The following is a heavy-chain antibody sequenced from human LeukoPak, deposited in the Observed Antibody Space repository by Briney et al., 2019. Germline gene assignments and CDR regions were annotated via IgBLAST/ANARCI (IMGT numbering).Heavy chain of an antibody. D-gene: IGHD2-2*01. V-gene: IGHV4-59*01. CDR3: ARSWVVPAAPDY. Sequence: SETLSLTCTVSGGSISSYYWSWIRQPPGKGLEWIGYIYYSGSTNYNPSPKSRVTISVDTSKNQFSLKLSSVTAADTAVYYCARSWVVPAAPDYWGQGTLVTVSS. CDR1: GGSISSYY. J-gene: IGHJ4*02. CDR2: IYYSGST.